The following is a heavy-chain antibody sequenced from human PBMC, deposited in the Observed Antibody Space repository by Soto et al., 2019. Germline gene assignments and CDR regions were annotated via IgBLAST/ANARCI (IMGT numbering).Heavy chain of an antibody. V-gene: IGHV4-38-2*01. D-gene: IGHD3-16*01. CDR2: IYHGGIT. CDR3: SRDLGTGFYPLCF. J-gene: IGHJ4*02. Sequence: SETLSLTCAVSGYSISTGFNWAWIRQPPGKGLEWIGSIYHGGITYYNLSLKSRVTISSDASKNQIYLRLSSVTAADTARYYFSRDLGTGFYPLCFWGQGTLVTVSS. CDR1: GYSISTGFN.